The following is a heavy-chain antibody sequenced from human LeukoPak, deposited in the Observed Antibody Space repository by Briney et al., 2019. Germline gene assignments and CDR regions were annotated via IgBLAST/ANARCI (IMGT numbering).Heavy chain of an antibody. D-gene: IGHD4-17*01. Sequence: ASVKVSCKASGYTFTGYYLHWVRQAPGQGLEWLGWVNPNSGDTNYAQKIQGRVTMTRDTSISTAYMELSRLRSDDTAVYYCARVDYGEGYWGQGTLVTVSS. V-gene: IGHV1-2*02. CDR3: ARVDYGEGY. CDR2: VNPNSGDT. CDR1: GYTFTGYY. J-gene: IGHJ4*02.